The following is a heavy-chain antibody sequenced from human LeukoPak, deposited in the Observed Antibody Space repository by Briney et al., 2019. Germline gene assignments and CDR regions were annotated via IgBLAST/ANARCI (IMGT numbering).Heavy chain of an antibody. J-gene: IGHJ6*02. Sequence: SETLSLTCAVYGGSFSGYYWSWIRQPPGKGLEWIGEINHSGSTNYNPSLKSRVTISVDTSKNQFSLKLSSVTAADTAVYYCARVVAAAGTSTYYYYYGMDVWGQGTTVTVSS. CDR3: ARVVAAAGTSTYYYYYGMDV. CDR2: INHSGST. V-gene: IGHV4-34*01. CDR1: GGSFSGYY. D-gene: IGHD6-13*01.